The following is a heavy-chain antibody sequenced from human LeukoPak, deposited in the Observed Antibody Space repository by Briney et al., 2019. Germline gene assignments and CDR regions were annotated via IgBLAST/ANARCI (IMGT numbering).Heavy chain of an antibody. V-gene: IGHV3-23*01. CDR1: VFIYTNYA. CDR3: ATRLRGPNY. D-gene: IGHD4-17*01. CDR2: ISGSGGST. J-gene: IGHJ4*02. Sequence: GGSLRLSCAASVFIYTNYAMHWVRQAPGKGLEWVSIISGSGGSTYYADSVKGRFTTSRDNSNNTLYLQMNSLRAEDTAVYYCATRLRGPNYWGQGTLVTVSS.